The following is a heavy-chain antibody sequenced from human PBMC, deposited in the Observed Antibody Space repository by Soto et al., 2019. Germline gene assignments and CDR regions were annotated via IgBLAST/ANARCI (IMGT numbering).Heavy chain of an antibody. J-gene: IGHJ4*02. Sequence: QSQTLSLTCAVYGGSFSGYYWSWIRQPPGKGLEWIGEINHSGSTNYNPSLKSRVTISVDTSKNQFSLKLTSMTAADTAVYYCARGLGRRFLNWLPFGSPFDYWGQGTLVTVSS. CDR1: GGSFSGYY. V-gene: IGHV4-34*01. CDR2: INHSGST. CDR3: ARGLGRRFLNWLPFGSPFDY. D-gene: IGHD3-3*01.